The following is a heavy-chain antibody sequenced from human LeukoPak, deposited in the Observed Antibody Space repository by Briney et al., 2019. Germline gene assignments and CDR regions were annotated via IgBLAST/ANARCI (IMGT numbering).Heavy chain of an antibody. D-gene: IGHD6-13*01. V-gene: IGHV1-2*04. CDR2: INPNSGGT. CDR3: ARGIPYSSSWYPLDY. Sequence: ASVNVSCKASGYTFTGYYMHWVRQAPGQGLEWMGWINPNSGGTNYAQKFQGWVTMTRDTSISTAYMELSRLRSDDTAVYYCARGIPYSSSWYPLDYWGQGTLVTVSS. J-gene: IGHJ4*02. CDR1: GYTFTGYY.